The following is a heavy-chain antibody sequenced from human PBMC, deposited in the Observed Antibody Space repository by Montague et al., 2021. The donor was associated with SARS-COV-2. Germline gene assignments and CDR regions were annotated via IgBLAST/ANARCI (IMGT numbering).Heavy chain of an antibody. CDR2: INHSGST. CDR1: GGSFSGYY. D-gene: IGHD2-15*01. J-gene: IGHJ4*02. V-gene: IGHV4-34*01. Sequence: SETLSLTCAVYGGSFSGYYWSWIRQPPGKGLEWIGEINHSGSTNYNPSLKSRVTISVDTSKNQFSLKLSSVTAADTAVYYWARELTGYCSGGVCYSLDYWGQGTLATVSS. CDR3: ARELTGYCSGGVCYSLDY.